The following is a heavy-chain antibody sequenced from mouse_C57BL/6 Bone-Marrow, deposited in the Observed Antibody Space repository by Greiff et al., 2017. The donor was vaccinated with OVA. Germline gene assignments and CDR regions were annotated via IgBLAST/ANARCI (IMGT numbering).Heavy chain of an antibody. J-gene: IGHJ1*03. D-gene: IGHD2-3*01. CDR3: TRWGYCWYFDV. CDR2: IDPETGGT. V-gene: IGHV1-15*01. CDR1: GYTFTDYE. Sequence: VKLQQSGAELVRPGASVTLSCKASGYTFTDYEMHWVKQTPVHGLEWIGAIDPETGGTAYNQKFKGKAILTADKSSSTAYMELRSLTSEDSAVYCCTRWGYCWYFDVWGTGTTVTVSS.